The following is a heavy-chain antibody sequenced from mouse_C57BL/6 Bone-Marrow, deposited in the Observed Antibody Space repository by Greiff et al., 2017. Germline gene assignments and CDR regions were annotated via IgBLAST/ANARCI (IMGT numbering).Heavy chain of an antibody. V-gene: IGHV1-26*01. Sequence: EVQLQQSGPELVKPGASVKLSCKASGYTFSDYSMNWVKQSPGKSLEWIGDITPNNGGTSYNQKFKGKAPLTVAKSSSTAYMQLRSLTSEDSAVYYCARDYGSRYYFDYWGQGTTLTVSA. CDR1: GYTFSDYS. D-gene: IGHD1-1*01. CDR2: ITPNNGGT. CDR3: ARDYGSRYYFDY. J-gene: IGHJ2*01.